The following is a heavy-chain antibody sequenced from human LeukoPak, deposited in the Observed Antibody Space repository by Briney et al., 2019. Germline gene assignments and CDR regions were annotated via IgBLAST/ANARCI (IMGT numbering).Heavy chain of an antibody. CDR3: ARELRYDFWSGFKTHFDY. Sequence: PSETLSLTCTVSGGSISSYYWSWIRQPPGKGLEWIGYIYYSGSTYYNPSLKSRVTISVDTSKNQFSLKLSSVTAADTAVYYCARELRYDFWSGFKTHFDYWGQGTLVTVSS. CDR1: GGSISSYY. J-gene: IGHJ4*02. CDR2: IYYSGST. V-gene: IGHV4-59*12. D-gene: IGHD3-3*01.